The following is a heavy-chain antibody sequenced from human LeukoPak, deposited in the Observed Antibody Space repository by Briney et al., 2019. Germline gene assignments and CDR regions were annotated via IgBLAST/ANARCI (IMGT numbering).Heavy chain of an antibody. CDR1: GYRFISYW. CDR3: ARQEGSTSDY. Sequence: GESLKISCKGSGYRFISYWIGWVRQKPGKGLEWMGIIHPGDSDTRNSPSLQGQVTISADKSITTAYLQWSSLKASDTAMYYCARQEGSTSDYWGQGTLVTVSS. V-gene: IGHV5-51*01. CDR2: IHPGDSDT. J-gene: IGHJ4*02.